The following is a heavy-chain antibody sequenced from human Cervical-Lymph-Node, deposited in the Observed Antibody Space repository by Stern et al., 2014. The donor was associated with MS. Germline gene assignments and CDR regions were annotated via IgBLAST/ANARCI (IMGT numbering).Heavy chain of an antibody. J-gene: IGHJ4*02. V-gene: IGHV3-11*01. CDR2: ISVGGGTI. D-gene: IGHD5-24*01. CDR3: ARDPQRGDGYNFDY. Sequence: MQLVESGGGLVKPGGSLRLSCAASGFSFSDYYMSWIRQAPGKGLEWVSYISVGGGTISYADSVKGRFTISRDNAKNSLYLQMNSLRAEDTAVYFCARDPQRGDGYNFDYWGQGTLVTVSS. CDR1: GFSFSDYY.